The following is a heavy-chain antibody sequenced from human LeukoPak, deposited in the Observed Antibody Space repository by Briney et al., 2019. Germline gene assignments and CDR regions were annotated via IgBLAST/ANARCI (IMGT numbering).Heavy chain of an antibody. D-gene: IGHD2/OR15-2a*01. Sequence: ASVKVSCKASGYTFTSYYMHWVRQAPGQGLEWMGIINPSGGSTSYAQKFQGRVTMARDTSTSTVYMELSSLRSEDTAVYYCARAGISGFPVHNQGLWYYYGMDVWGQGPTVTVSS. V-gene: IGHV1-46*01. CDR3: ARAGISGFPVHNQGLWYYYGMDV. CDR2: INPSGGST. J-gene: IGHJ6*02. CDR1: GYTFTSYY.